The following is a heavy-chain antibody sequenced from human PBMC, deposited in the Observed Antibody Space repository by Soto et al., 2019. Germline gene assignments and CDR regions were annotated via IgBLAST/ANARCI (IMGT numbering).Heavy chain of an antibody. J-gene: IGHJ4*02. CDR1: GVSISGYY. CDR3: ARRYCSGGACYSALDY. Sequence: SETLSLTCTVSGVSISGYYWSWLRQPPGKGLEWIGYIHYSGSTNYNPSLKSRVTLSVDTSKNQFSLKLSSVTAADAAVYYCARRYCSGGACYSALDYWGQGTLVTVSS. CDR2: IHYSGST. V-gene: IGHV4-59*08. D-gene: IGHD2-15*01.